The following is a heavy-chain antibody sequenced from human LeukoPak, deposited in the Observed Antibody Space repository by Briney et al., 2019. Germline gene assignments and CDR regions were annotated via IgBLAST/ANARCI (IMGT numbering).Heavy chain of an antibody. D-gene: IGHD5-18*01. CDR1: GFTFSNE. CDR3: ARGFRDTAMFLDY. Sequence: GGSLRLSCAASGFTFSNEMNWVRQAPGKGLEWISAISGSSSNVYYAASVRGRFTISRDNAENSLYLQLNTMRAEDTAVYYCARGFRDTAMFLDYWGQGTLVTVSS. V-gene: IGHV3-48*03. CDR2: ISGSSSNV. J-gene: IGHJ4*02.